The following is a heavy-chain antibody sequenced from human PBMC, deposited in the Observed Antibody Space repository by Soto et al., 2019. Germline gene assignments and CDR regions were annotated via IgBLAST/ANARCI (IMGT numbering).Heavy chain of an antibody. CDR3: AKVYGYSFDY. V-gene: IGHV3-74*01. D-gene: IGHD4-4*01. Sequence: PGGSLRLSCAASGFTFSNYWMHWVRQAPGKGLVWVSRINSDGSSASYADSVKGRFTISRDNSKNTLYLQMNSLRADDTAVYYCAKVYGYSFDYWGQGTLVTVSS. CDR2: INSDGSSA. CDR1: GFTFSNYW. J-gene: IGHJ4*02.